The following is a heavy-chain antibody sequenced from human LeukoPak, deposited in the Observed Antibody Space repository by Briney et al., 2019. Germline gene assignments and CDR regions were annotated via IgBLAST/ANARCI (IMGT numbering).Heavy chain of an antibody. D-gene: IGHD6-19*01. CDR2: ISSSSSYI. CDR1: GFTFSSYS. CDR3: ARGEGYSSGWPEEDAFDI. J-gene: IGHJ3*02. V-gene: IGHV3-21*01. Sequence: GGSLRLSCAASGFTFSSYSMNWVRQAPGKGLEWVSSISSSSSYIYYADSVKGRFTISRDNAKNSLYLQMNSLRAEDTAVHYCARGEGYSSGWPEEDAFDIWGQGTMVTVSS.